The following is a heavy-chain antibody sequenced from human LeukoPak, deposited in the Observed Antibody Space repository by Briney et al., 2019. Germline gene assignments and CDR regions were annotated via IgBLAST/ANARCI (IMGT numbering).Heavy chain of an antibody. CDR1: GFTFSSYW. J-gene: IGHJ4*02. V-gene: IGHV3-7*01. CDR3: ARDLRQEYYYDSSGYYSIVGFDY. CDR2: IKQDGSEK. D-gene: IGHD3-22*01. Sequence: GGSLRLSCAASGFTFSSYWMSWVRQAPGKGLEWVANIKQDGSEKYYVDSVKGRFTISRDNAKNSLHLQMNSLRAEDTAVYYCARDLRQEYYYDSSGYYSIVGFDYWGQGTLVTVSS.